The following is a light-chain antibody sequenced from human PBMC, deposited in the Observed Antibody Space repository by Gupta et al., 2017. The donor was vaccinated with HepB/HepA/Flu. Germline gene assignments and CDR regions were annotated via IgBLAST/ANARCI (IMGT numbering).Light chain of an antibody. Sequence: EIVMTQSPATLSVSPGDRATLSCRASQSVGTNLAWYQQSPGQAPRLLIDRATARSTGVPARFRSSGSGTEFTLSISSLQADDIAVYYCKQYDNWPPWTFGHGTKVEIK. V-gene: IGKV3-15*01. J-gene: IGKJ1*01. CDR1: QSVGTN. CDR3: KQYDNWPPWT. CDR2: RAT.